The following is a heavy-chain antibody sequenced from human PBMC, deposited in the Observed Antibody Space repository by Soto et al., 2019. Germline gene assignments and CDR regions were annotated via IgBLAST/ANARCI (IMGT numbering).Heavy chain of an antibody. J-gene: IGHJ4*02. CDR3: ARDFGFSSGYYYVAVGLFDY. CDR2: IWYDGSNK. Sequence: QVQLVESGGGVVQPGRSLRLSCAASGFTFSSYGMHWVRQAPGKGLEWVAVIWYDGSNKYYADSVKGRFTISRDNSKNTLYLQMNSLRAEDTAVYYCARDFGFSSGYYYVAVGLFDYWGQGTLVTVSS. D-gene: IGHD3-22*01. CDR1: GFTFSSYG. V-gene: IGHV3-33*01.